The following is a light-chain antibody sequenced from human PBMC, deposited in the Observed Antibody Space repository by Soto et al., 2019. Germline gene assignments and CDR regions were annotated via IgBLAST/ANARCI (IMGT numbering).Light chain of an antibody. CDR1: QSVSTN. Sequence: EIVMTQSPATLSVSPGERVTLSCRASQSVSTNFAWYQQKPGQAPRLLIDGASTRATGIPARFSGSGSGTEFTLTISSLQSEDFAVYYCQQYNNWPPLTFGGGTKVEIK. CDR2: GAS. V-gene: IGKV3-15*01. J-gene: IGKJ4*01. CDR3: QQYNNWPPLT.